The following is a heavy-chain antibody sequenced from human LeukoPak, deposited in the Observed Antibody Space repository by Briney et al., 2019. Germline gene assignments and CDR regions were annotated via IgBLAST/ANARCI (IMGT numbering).Heavy chain of an antibody. CDR3: ARGIYGDYVWDNWFDP. V-gene: IGHV3-48*01. J-gene: IGHJ5*02. CDR1: GFTFSSYS. D-gene: IGHD4-17*01. Sequence: GGSLRLSCAASGFTFSSYSMNWVRQAPGKGLEWVSYISSSSSTIYYADSVKGRFTISRDNAKNSLHLQMNSLRAEDTAVYYCARGIYGDYVWDNWFDPWGQGTLVTVSS. CDR2: ISSSSSTI.